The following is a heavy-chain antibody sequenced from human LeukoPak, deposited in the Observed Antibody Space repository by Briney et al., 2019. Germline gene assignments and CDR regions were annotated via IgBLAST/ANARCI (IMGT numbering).Heavy chain of an antibody. D-gene: IGHD3-16*01. CDR3: ARQATFGYAYAYYFDL. CDR1: SDSISSTYCY. Sequence: TSETLSLTCTVSSDSISSTYCYWGWIRQSPDKGLEWIGTFHYSGSNYYNPSLKSRITLSVDTSKNQFSLSLISVTAADTAVYFCARQATFGYAYAYYFDLWGQGTLVTVSS. CDR2: FHYSGSN. V-gene: IGHV4-39*01. J-gene: IGHJ4*02.